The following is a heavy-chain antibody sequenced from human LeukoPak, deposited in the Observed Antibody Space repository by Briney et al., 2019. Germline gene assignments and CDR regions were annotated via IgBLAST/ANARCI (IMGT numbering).Heavy chain of an antibody. CDR1: GYTFTSYG. V-gene: IGHV1-18*01. J-gene: IGHJ4*02. D-gene: IGHD3-9*01. CDR2: ISAYNGNT. CDR3: ARDADYDILTGPLGY. Sequence: ASVKVSCKASGYTFTSYGISWVRQAPGQGLEWMGWISAYNGNTNYAQKLQGRVTMTTDTSTSTAYMELRSLRSDDTAVYYCARDADYDILTGPLGYWGQGTLVTVSS.